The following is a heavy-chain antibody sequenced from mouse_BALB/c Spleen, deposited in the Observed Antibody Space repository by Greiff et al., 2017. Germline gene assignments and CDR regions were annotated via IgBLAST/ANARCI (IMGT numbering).Heavy chain of an antibody. D-gene: IGHD2-1*01. Sequence: VMLVESGPGLVAPSQSLSITCTVSGFSLTGYGVNWVRQPPGKGLEWLGMIWGDGSTDYNSALKSRLSISKDNSKSQVFLKMNSLQTDDTARYYCARDQGLYGKFFWAMDDWGQGTAVTVSS. CDR3: ARDQGLYGKFFWAMDD. V-gene: IGHV2-6-7*01. CDR1: GFSLTGYG. CDR2: IWGDGST. J-gene: IGHJ4*01.